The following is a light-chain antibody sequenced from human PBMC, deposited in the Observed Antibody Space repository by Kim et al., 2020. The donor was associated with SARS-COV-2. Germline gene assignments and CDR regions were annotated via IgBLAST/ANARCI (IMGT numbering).Light chain of an antibody. CDR1: QRMNTW. J-gene: IGKJ2*01. CDR2: LAS. V-gene: IGKV1-5*03. CDR3: QHYSRFPYT. Sequence: SESVADRVTITCRASQRMNTWLAWYQQKPGKAPNLLIYLASTLLSGVPSRFSGSGSGTEFTLTIDSLQPDDFATYYCQHYSRFPYTFGQGTKLEI.